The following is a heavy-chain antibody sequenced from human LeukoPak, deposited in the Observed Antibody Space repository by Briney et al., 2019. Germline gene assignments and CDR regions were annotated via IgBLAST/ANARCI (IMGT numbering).Heavy chain of an antibody. CDR3: GKDPNGDYVGAFDF. J-gene: IGHJ3*01. CDR2: IRGTGGTT. Sequence: GGSLRLSCAASGFTFSDYALIWGRQAPGKGLEWISAIRGTGGTTYYADSVKGGCTISRDNSRNTVYLQMNSLRAEDTALYFCGKDPNGDYVGAFDFWGPGTMVTVSS. D-gene: IGHD4-17*01. CDR1: GFTFSDYA. V-gene: IGHV3-23*01.